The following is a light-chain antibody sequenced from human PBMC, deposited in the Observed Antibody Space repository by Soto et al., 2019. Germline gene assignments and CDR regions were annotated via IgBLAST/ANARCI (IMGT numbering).Light chain of an antibody. CDR2: KAS. Sequence: DIQMTQSPSTLSASVGDRVTITCRASQSINSWLAWYQQKPGKAPKLLIHKASTLESGVPSRFSGSESGTEFALTISYLQPEDFATYYCQQYDTYTWMFGQGTKVEIK. CDR1: QSINSW. J-gene: IGKJ1*01. CDR3: QQYDTYTWM. V-gene: IGKV1-5*03.